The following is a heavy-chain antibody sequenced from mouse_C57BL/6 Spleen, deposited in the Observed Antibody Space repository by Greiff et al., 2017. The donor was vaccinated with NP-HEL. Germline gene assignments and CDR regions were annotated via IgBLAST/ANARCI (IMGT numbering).Heavy chain of an antibody. V-gene: IGHV1-53*01. D-gene: IGHD1-1*01. Sequence: QVHVKQPGTELVKPGASVKLSCKASGYTFTSYWMHWVKQRPGQGLEWIGNINPSNGGTNYNEKFKSKATLTVDKSSSTAYMQLSSLTSEDSAVYYCAGICITTVVGYFDVWGTGTTFTVSS. CDR2: INPSNGGT. J-gene: IGHJ1*03. CDR3: AGICITTVVGYFDV. CDR1: GYTFTSYW.